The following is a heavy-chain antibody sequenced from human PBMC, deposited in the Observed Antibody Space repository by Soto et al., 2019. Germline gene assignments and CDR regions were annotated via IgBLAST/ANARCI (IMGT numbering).Heavy chain of an antibody. CDR1: GFSLSTSGVG. Sequence: SGPTLVNPTQTLTLTCTLFGFSLSTSGVGVGWIRQPPGKALEWLAVIYWDDDERYSLSLRSRLTITKDTSKNQVVLTMTKMDPVDTGTYYCAHPKDSGYGYHDAFDIWGQGTMVTVSS. V-gene: IGHV2-5*02. CDR3: AHPKDSGYGYHDAFDI. CDR2: IYWDDDE. J-gene: IGHJ3*02. D-gene: IGHD5-12*01.